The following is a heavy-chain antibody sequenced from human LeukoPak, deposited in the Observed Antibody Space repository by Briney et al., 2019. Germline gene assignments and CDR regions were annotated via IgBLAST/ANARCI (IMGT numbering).Heavy chain of an antibody. CDR1: GFTFSSYS. CDR2: ISSSSSYI. V-gene: IGHV3-21*01. D-gene: IGHD6-13*01. CDR3: AKDLYSSSWYYFDY. J-gene: IGHJ4*02. Sequence: AGGSLRLSCAASGFTFSSYSMNWVRQAPGKGLEWVSSISSSSSYIYYADSVKGRFTISRDNAKNSLSLQMNSLRAEDTAVYYCAKDLYSSSWYYFDYWGQGTLVTVSS.